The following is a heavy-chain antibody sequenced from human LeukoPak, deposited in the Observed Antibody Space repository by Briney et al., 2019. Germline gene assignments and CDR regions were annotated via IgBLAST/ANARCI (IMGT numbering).Heavy chain of an antibody. CDR1: GYTFTSYD. V-gene: IGHV1-8*01. D-gene: IGHD2-2*01. J-gene: IGHJ6*03. CDR2: MNPNSGNT. Sequence: RASVKVSCKASGYTFTSYDINWVRQATGQGLEWMGWMNPNSGNTGHAQKFQGRVTMTRNTSISTAYMELSSLRSEDTAVYYCAREVAGIVVVPAATSYYYYYMDVWGKGTTVTVSS. CDR3: AREVAGIVVVPAATSYYYYYMDV.